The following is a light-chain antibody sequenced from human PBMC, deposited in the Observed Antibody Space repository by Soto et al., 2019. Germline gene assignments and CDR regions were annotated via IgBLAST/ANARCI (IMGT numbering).Light chain of an antibody. CDR1: QSISSY. V-gene: IGKV1-39*01. CDR3: QQSYSTPT. J-gene: IGKJ5*01. Sequence: DIQMTQSPSSLSASVGDRVTITCRASQSISSYLNWYQQKPGKAPTLLIYAASSLQSGVPSRFSGSGSGTDCTLTISSLQAEDFATYSCQQSYSTPTFGQGTRLEIK. CDR2: AAS.